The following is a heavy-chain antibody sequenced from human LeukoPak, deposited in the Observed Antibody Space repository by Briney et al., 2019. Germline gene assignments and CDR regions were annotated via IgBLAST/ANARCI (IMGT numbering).Heavy chain of an antibody. V-gene: IGHV3-53*01. D-gene: IGHD1-26*01. CDR1: GFTVSDNY. J-gene: IGHJ3*02. Sequence: PGGSLRLSCAASGFTVSDNYMTWVRRAPGKGLEWVSSIYNTGATHYAESVKGRFTISRDNSKNTLFLQMNSLRAEDMAVYYCARIEGERLGRAFDIWGQGKMVTVSS. CDR2: IYNTGAT. CDR3: ARIEGERLGRAFDI.